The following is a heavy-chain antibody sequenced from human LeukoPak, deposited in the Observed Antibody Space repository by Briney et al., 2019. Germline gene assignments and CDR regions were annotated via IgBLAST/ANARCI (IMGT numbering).Heavy chain of an antibody. CDR2: IIPICGTE. Sequence: SVNVSCKAAGCTFSSYAISWVRQAAGQGREWRGGIIPICGTENYAQKFQGRVTLTADEYTRTAYMEMSSLRYEDTAVYYCARHYWEEAAVTYYYSGMDVWGHGTTVTVSS. J-gene: IGHJ6*02. D-gene: IGHD6-13*01. CDR3: ARHYWEEAAVTYYYSGMDV. CDR1: GCTFSSYA. V-gene: IGHV1-69*13.